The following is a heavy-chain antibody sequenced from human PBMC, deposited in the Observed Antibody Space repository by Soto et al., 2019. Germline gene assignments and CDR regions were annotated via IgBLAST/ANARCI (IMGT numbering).Heavy chain of an antibody. Sequence: QVQLVQSGGEVKRPGASVKVSCKTSGYTFSNYGITWLRQAPGQPLEWLVWIRLYSDGTNYAQKFQGRVSMTTDTSTTTAYMELRSLRSDDTAVYYCARVVPGAEAWFGPWGQGTLVTVSS. V-gene: IGHV1-18*01. CDR3: ARVVPGAEAWFGP. CDR1: GYTFSNYG. CDR2: IRLYSDGT. J-gene: IGHJ5*02. D-gene: IGHD2-2*01.